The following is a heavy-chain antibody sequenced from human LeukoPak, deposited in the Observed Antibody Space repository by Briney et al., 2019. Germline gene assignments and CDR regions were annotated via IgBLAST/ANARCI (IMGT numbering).Heavy chain of an antibody. J-gene: IGHJ4*02. CDR3: ARGEDV. CDR1: GYSISSGYY. Sequence: SETLSLTCTVSGYSISSGYYWGWIRQPPGKGLEWIGSIYHSGSTYYNPSLKSRVTISVDTSKNQFSLKLSSVTAADTAVYYCARGEDVWGQGTLVTVSS. V-gene: IGHV4-38-2*02. D-gene: IGHD2-15*01. CDR2: IYHSGST.